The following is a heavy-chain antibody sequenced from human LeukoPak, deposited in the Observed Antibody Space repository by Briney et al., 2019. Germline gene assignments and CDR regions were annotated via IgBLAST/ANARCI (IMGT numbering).Heavy chain of an antibody. CDR3: AKDLVSSGYFDY. CDR2: ISGSGGST. Sequence: PGGSLRLSCAASGFTFSSYAMSWVRQAPGKGLEWVSAISGSGGSTYYADSVKGRFTISRDNSKNTLYLQMNGLRAEDTAVYYCAKDLVSSGYFDYWGQGTLVTVSS. V-gene: IGHV3-23*01. D-gene: IGHD3-22*01. CDR1: GFTFSSYA. J-gene: IGHJ4*02.